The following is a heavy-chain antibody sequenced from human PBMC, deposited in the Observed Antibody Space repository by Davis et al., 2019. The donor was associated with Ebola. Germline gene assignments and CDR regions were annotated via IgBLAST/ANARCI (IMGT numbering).Heavy chain of an antibody. V-gene: IGHV3-7*01. CDR1: GFTFSSYA. D-gene: IGHD2-2*01. Sequence: PGGSLRLSCAASGFTFSSYAMSWVRQAPGKGLEWVANIKQDGSEKYYVDSVKGRFTISRDNAKNSLYLQMNSLRAEDTAVYYSAAGIYGMDVWGKGTTVTVSS. J-gene: IGHJ6*04. CDR3: AAGIYGMDV. CDR2: IKQDGSEK.